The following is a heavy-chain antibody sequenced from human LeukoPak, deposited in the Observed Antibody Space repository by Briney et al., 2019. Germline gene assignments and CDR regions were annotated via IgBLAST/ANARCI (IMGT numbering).Heavy chain of an antibody. Sequence: SETLSFTCTVSGGSISSDYWSWIRQPPGKGLEWIGYIYYSGRTYYNPSLKSRITISVDTSKNQFSLKLSSVTAADTAVYYCARGFYSPHYWGQGTLVSVSS. V-gene: IGHV4-59*01. CDR2: IYYSGRT. D-gene: IGHD4-11*01. CDR1: GGSISSDY. J-gene: IGHJ4*02. CDR3: ARGFYSPHY.